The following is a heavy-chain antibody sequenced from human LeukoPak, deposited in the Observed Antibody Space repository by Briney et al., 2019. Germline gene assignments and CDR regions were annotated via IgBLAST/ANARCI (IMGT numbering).Heavy chain of an antibody. Sequence: GGSLRLSCAASGFAFSSYSMNWVRQAPGKGLEWVSSISSSSSYIYYADSVKGRFTISRDNAKNLLYLQMNSLRSEDTAVYYCARAGLSTMIVVDWGQGTLVTVSS. V-gene: IGHV3-21*01. D-gene: IGHD3-22*01. CDR3: ARAGLSTMIVVD. CDR2: ISSSSSYI. CDR1: GFAFSSYS. J-gene: IGHJ4*02.